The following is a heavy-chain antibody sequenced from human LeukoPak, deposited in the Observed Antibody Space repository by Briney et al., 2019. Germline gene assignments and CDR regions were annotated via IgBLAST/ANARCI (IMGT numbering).Heavy chain of an antibody. V-gene: IGHV3-9*01. CDR2: ITWNSLSV. CDR3: AKAVGVASLIVDALDL. Sequence: PGGSLRLSCEASGFTFNDYAMHWVRQVPGKGLEWVSGITWNSLSVLYVDSVKGRFTISRDNAKNSLYLQMTSLRAEDTALYYCAKAVGVASLIVDALDLWGQGTMVTVPS. CDR1: GFTFNDYA. D-gene: IGHD1-26*01. J-gene: IGHJ3*01.